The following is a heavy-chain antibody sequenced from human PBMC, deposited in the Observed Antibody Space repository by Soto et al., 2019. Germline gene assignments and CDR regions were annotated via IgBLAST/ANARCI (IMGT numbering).Heavy chain of an antibody. V-gene: IGHV3-30-3*01. J-gene: IGHJ5*02. D-gene: IGHD6-6*01. CDR2: ISYDGSNK. CDR3: ARDPGAYSSSSVAHNWFDP. CDR1: GFTFSSYA. Sequence: GGSLRLSCAASGFTFSSYAMHWVRQAPGKGLEWVAVISYDGSNKYYADSVKGRFTISRDNSKDTLYLQMNSLRAEDTAVYYCARDPGAYSSSSVAHNWFDPWGQGTLVTVSS.